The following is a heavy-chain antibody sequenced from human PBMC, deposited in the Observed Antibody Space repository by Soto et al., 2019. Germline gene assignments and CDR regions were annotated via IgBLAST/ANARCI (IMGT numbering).Heavy chain of an antibody. Sequence: SVKVSFKASGGTFSRYAISWVRQAPGQGLEWMGGIIPIFGTANYAQKFQGRVTITADESTSTAYMGLSSLRSEDTAVYYCARAGSSWPLDYWGQGTLVTVSS. D-gene: IGHD6-13*01. CDR1: GGTFSRYA. CDR3: ARAGSSWPLDY. V-gene: IGHV1-69*13. J-gene: IGHJ4*02. CDR2: IIPIFGTA.